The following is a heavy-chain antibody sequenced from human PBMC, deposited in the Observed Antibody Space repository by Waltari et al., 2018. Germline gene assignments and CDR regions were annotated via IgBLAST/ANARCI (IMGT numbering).Heavy chain of an antibody. Sequence: DVQLVESGGALIQPGGSLRISCAASGFTFNNYWMHWVRQAPGKWLVWISRIDGDGTTTNYTDSVKGRFTISRDNAENTLYLQMSSLRVDDTAIYFCARGGDHSASGNWAWGQGTLVTVSS. V-gene: IGHV3-74*01. CDR1: GFTFNNYW. CDR3: ARGGDHSASGNWA. CDR2: IDGDGTTT. D-gene: IGHD2-21*01. J-gene: IGHJ5*02.